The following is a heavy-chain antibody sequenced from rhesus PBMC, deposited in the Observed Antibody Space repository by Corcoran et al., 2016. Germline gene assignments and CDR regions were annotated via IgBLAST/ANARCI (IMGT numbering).Heavy chain of an antibody. CDR3: ARHSGTWGFDY. CDR1: GGSISSNY. D-gene: IGHD6-25*01. V-gene: IGHV4-147*01. Sequence: QVQLQESGPGLVKPSETLSLTCAVSGGSISSNYWSWIRQPPGKGLEWIGRVFGTSRSTRNNPSLTSRVTLSTDTSKNQFSLKLSSVTAADTAIYYCARHSGTWGFDYWGQGVLVTVSS. J-gene: IGHJ4*01. CDR2: VFGTSRST.